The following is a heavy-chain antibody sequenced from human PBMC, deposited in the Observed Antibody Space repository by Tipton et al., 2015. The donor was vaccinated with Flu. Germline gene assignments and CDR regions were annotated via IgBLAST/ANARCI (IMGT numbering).Heavy chain of an antibody. CDR2: IYYSGTT. Sequence: TLSLTCSVSGASISSGGYYWTWIRQLPGKGLEWIGHIYYSGTTLYNPSLKSRLTISIDTSKNQFALNMISVTAADTAVYFCVRGAGSGTHMVFDFWGEGKLVTVSS. D-gene: IGHD3-10*01. V-gene: IGHV4-31*03. CDR1: GASISSGGYY. J-gene: IGHJ4*02. CDR3: VRGAGSGTHMVFDF.